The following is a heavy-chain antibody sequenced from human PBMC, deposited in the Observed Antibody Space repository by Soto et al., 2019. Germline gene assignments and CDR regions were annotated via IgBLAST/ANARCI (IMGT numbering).Heavy chain of an antibody. CDR2: INPNSGRT. CDR1: GYIFTDYY. J-gene: IGHJ6*02. V-gene: IGHV1-2*02. D-gene: IGHD1-7*01. CDR3: ATSLELPLGVDV. Sequence: GASVKVSCKASGYIFTDYYMHWVRQAPGQGLGWMGRINPNSGRTNYEQKFQDRVTMTGDTSSDTGYMELSNLRSEDTAVYYCATSLELPLGVDVWGQGTTVTVSS.